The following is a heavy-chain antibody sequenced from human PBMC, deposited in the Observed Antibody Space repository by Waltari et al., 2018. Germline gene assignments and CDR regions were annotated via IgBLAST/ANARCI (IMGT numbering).Heavy chain of an antibody. J-gene: IGHJ4*02. V-gene: IGHV3-21*01. CDR2: ITSSSSYI. D-gene: IGHD3-10*01. Sequence: EVQLVESGGGLVKPGGSLRLSCAASGFTFSSYSMNWVRQAPGKGLEWFSCITSSSSYIYYTDSVKGRFTISRDNAKNSLYLQMNSLRAEDTAVYYCARDPLHYYGSGSLYYFDYWGQGTLVTVSS. CDR3: ARDPLHYYGSGSLYYFDY. CDR1: GFTFSSYS.